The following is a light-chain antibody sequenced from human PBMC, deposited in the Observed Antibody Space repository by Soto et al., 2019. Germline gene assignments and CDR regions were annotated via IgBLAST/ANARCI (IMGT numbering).Light chain of an antibody. CDR1: SSDVGGSDY. CDR2: EVN. CDR3: TSYIITSTLVV. Sequence: QSVLTQPASVSGSPGQSITISCTGTSSDVGGSDYVSWYQHHPGRAPKLMIYEVNNRPSGVSNRFSGSKSGNTASLTISGLQAEDEADYYCTSYIITSTLVVFGGGTKVTVL. J-gene: IGLJ2*01. V-gene: IGLV2-14*01.